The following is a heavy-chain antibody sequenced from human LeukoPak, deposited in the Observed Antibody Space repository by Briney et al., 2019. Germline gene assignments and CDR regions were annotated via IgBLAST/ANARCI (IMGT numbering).Heavy chain of an antibody. CDR3: ARASYCSGGSCYCTY. D-gene: IGHD2-15*01. CDR2: VSPYNGNT. Sequence: GASVKVSCKASGYTFTSYGVSWVRQAPGQGLEWMGWVSPYNGNTNYAQKLQGRVTMTTDTSASTAYMELRSLRSDDTAVYYCARASYCSGGSCYCTYWGQGTLVTVSS. V-gene: IGHV1-18*01. CDR1: GYTFTSYG. J-gene: IGHJ4*02.